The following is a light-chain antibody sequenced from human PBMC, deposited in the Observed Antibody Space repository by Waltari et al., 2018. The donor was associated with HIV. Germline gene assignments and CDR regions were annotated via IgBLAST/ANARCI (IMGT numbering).Light chain of an antibody. V-gene: IGKV3-20*01. CDR2: GAS. CDR1: QSVSSSY. J-gene: IGKJ2*02. Sequence: EIVLTQSPGTLSLSPGERATLSCRASQSVSSSYLAWYQQKPGQAPRLLIYGASSRATGIPDRFSGSGSGTDFTLTISRLEPEDFAVYYCHQYGISPRTFGQGTKLEIK. CDR3: HQYGISPRT.